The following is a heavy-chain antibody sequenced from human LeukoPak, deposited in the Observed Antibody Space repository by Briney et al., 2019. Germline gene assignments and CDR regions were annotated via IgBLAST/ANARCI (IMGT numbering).Heavy chain of an antibody. CDR1: GYTFIGYY. V-gene: IGHV1-2*04. CDR2: INPNSGGS. J-gene: IGHJ5*02. CDR3: AREGGYSSSSWFDP. Sequence: ASVKVSCKASGYTFIGYYMHWVRQAPGQGLEWMGWINPNSGGSNYAQKFQGWVTMTRDTSISTAYMVLSRLRSDDTAVYYCAREGGYSSSSWFDPWGQGTLVTVSS. D-gene: IGHD6-13*01.